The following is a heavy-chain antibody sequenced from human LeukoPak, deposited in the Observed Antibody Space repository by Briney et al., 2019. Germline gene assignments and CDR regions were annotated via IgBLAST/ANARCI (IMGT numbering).Heavy chain of an antibody. D-gene: IGHD3-22*01. Sequence: SQTLSLTCTVSGGSISSGDYYWSWIRQPPGKGLEWIAYMYYSGSTYYNPSLKSRVTMSANTSKNQLSLKLSSVTAADTAVYYCARPYYYDSRIDPWGQGILVTVSS. V-gene: IGHV4-30-4*01. CDR1: GGSISSGDYY. CDR2: MYYSGST. CDR3: ARPYYYDSRIDP. J-gene: IGHJ5*02.